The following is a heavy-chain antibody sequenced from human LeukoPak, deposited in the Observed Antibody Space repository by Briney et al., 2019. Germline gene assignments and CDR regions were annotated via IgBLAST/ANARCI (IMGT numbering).Heavy chain of an antibody. CDR3: ARGGSGYSSFY. Sequence: SETLSLTCAVYGGSISVDNWCCILQPPGKGLEYIGEINHSGSTNYNPSLKSRVTISAETSKNQYSLILRSVTAANTAVYYCARGGSGYSSFYWGQGTLVSVSS. CDR1: GGSISVDN. CDR2: INHSGST. D-gene: IGHD6-13*01. J-gene: IGHJ4*02. V-gene: IGHV4-34*01.